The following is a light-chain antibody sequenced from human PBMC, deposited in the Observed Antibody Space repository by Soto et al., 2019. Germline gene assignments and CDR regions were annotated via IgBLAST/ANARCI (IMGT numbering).Light chain of an antibody. CDR1: SSNIGAGYV. V-gene: IGLV1-40*01. J-gene: IGLJ1*01. Sequence: QSVLTQPPSVSGAPGQRVTISCTGSSSNIGAGYVVHWYQQLPGAAPKLLIFSDNNRPSGVPDRFSGSKSATSASLAIPWLRAEDEADYYCQSYDNNSDYVFGTGTKVTVL. CDR3: QSYDNNSDYV. CDR2: SDN.